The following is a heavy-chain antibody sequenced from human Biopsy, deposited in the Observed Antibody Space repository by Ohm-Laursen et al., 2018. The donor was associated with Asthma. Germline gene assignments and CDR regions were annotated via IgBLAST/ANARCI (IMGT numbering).Heavy chain of an antibody. D-gene: IGHD6-6*01. CDR1: GFTFHNYV. CDR3: ARGKTWGRSYYFDY. V-gene: IGHV3-30-3*01. Sequence: SLRLSCTASGFTFHNYVMHWVRQAPGKGLAWVAGIFFDGSNKYYADSERGRFTISRDNSKDTLYLQVNSLRGDDTAVYYCARGKTWGRSYYFDYWGQGTLVTVSS. J-gene: IGHJ4*02. CDR2: IFFDGSNK.